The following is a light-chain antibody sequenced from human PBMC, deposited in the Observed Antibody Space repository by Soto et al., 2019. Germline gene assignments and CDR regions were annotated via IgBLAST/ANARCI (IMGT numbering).Light chain of an antibody. Sequence: QSALTQPPSASGSPGQSVTISCTGTSSDVGGYNYVSWYQQYPGIAPKLMIYEVTKRPSGVPDRFSGSKSGNTASLTVSGLQAEDEADYYCSSYAASNNFYFVFGGGTKLPVL. V-gene: IGLV2-8*01. CDR3: SSYAASNNFYFV. CDR1: SSDVGGYNY. J-gene: IGLJ3*02. CDR2: EVT.